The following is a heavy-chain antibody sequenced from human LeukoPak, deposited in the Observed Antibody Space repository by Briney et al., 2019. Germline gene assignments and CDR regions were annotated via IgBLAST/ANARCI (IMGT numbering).Heavy chain of an antibody. CDR1: GGSINTYY. V-gene: IGHV4-59*01. J-gene: IGHJ5*02. CDR3: ARGVPAMVRGVIYYWFDP. D-gene: IGHD3-10*01. Sequence: SETLSLTCSVSGGSINTYYWSWIRQPPGKRLEWIAYFYNSGSTNYNPSLKSRVTISLDTSKNQFSLKLSSVTAEDTAVYYCARGVPAMVRGVIYYWFDPWGQGTLVTVSS. CDR2: FYNSGST.